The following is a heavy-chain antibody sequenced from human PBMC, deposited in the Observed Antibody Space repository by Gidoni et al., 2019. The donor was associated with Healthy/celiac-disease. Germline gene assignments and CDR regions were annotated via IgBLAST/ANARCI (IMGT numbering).Heavy chain of an antibody. CDR3: ARHPQQWLAPYFDY. Sequence: QVQLQESGPGLVKPSETLYLTCTVSGGSISRYYWSWIRQPPGKGLEWIGYIYYSVSTNYNPSLKSRVTISVDTSNNQFSLKLSSVTAADTAVYYCARHPQQWLAPYFDYWGQGTLVTVSS. D-gene: IGHD6-19*01. CDR2: IYYSVST. J-gene: IGHJ4*02. V-gene: IGHV4-59*08. CDR1: GGSISRYY.